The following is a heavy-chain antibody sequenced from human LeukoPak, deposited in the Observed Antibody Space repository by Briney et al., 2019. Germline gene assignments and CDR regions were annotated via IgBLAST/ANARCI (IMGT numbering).Heavy chain of an antibody. Sequence: SETLSLTCAVSGGSISSGGYSWSWIRQPPGKGLEWIGYIYHSGSTYYNPSLKSRVTISVDTSKNQFSLKLRSVTAADTAVYYCASYVDTAMVTPPPWGQGTLVTVSS. D-gene: IGHD5-18*01. J-gene: IGHJ5*02. CDR1: GGSISSGGYS. CDR3: ASYVDTAMVTPPP. V-gene: IGHV4-30-2*01. CDR2: IYHSGST.